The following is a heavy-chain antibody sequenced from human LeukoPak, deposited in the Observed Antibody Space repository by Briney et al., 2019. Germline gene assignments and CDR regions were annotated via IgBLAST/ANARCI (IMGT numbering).Heavy chain of an antibody. Sequence: ASVKVSCKASGYAFNRYGITWVRQAPGQGLEWMGWISAYNGDTNYAQKFQGRVTMTSDTSTSTAYMELRSLRSDDTAVYYCARDRGIAEADSFDPWGQGTLVTVSS. CDR2: ISAYNGDT. CDR1: GYAFNRYG. J-gene: IGHJ5*02. CDR3: ARDRGIAEADSFDP. D-gene: IGHD6-13*01. V-gene: IGHV1-18*01.